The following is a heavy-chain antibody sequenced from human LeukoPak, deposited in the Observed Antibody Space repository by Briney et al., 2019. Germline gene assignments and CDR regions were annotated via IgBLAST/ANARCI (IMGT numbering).Heavy chain of an antibody. V-gene: IGHV4-59*08. CDR1: GGSISSYY. J-gene: IGHJ6*02. CDR3: ARLQTPYYYGMDV. CDR2: IYYSGST. Sequence: SETLSLTCTVSGGSISSYYWSWIPQPPGKGLEWIGYIYYSGSTNYNPSLKSRVTISVDTSKNQFSLKPSSVTAADTAVYYCARLQTPYYYGMDVWGQGTTVTVSS. D-gene: IGHD4-11*01.